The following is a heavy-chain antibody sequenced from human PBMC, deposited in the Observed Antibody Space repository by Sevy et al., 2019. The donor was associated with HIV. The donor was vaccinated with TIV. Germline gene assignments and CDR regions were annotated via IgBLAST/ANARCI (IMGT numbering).Heavy chain of an antibody. J-gene: IGHJ4*02. V-gene: IGHV3-23*01. Sequence: GGSLRLSCAASGFDFSIYSMSWVRQAPVKGLEWVSTLSFGCGKINYADSVKGRFTISRDTSKSSVYLQMNNMRVEDTAVYYCAREGCTKPHDYWGQGTLVTVSS. CDR2: LSFGCGKI. CDR1: GFDFSIYS. D-gene: IGHD2-8*01. CDR3: AREGCTKPHDY.